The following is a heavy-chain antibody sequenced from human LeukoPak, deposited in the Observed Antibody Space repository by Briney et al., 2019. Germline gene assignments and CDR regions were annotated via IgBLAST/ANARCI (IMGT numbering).Heavy chain of an antibody. CDR1: GGSFNSAAYY. CDR3: ARARGGTDIDYVAPFKASYNYGMDV. J-gene: IGHJ6*02. CDR2: IYYSGAT. Sequence: NPSETLSLTCTVSGGSFNSAAYYWSWIRQHPGKGLEWVGYIYYSGATYYNPSLKSRLTISADTSKNQLFLKVTSVTAADMAVYYCARARGGTDIDYVAPFKASYNYGMDVWGQGTTVTVSS. D-gene: IGHD4-17*01. V-gene: IGHV4-31*03.